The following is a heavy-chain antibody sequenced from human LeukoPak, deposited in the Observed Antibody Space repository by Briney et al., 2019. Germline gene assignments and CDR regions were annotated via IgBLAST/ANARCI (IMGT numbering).Heavy chain of an antibody. J-gene: IGHJ4*02. CDR2: ISGTGGST. CDR1: GFTFSSYA. Sequence: GGSLRLSCAASGFTFSSYAMSWVRQAPGKGLEWVSAISGTGGSTYYADSVKGRFTISRDNSKNTLYLQMNSLRAEDTAVYYCAKVVWFGESPWDYWGQGTLVTVSS. V-gene: IGHV3-23*01. CDR3: AKVVWFGESPWDY. D-gene: IGHD3-10*01.